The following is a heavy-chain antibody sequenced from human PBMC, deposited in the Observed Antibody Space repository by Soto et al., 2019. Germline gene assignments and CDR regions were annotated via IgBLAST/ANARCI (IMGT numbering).Heavy chain of an antibody. D-gene: IGHD2-15*01. CDR1: GGSISSYY. J-gene: IGHJ4*02. V-gene: IGHV4-59*08. CDR3: ARRRGRTFDY. Sequence: SETLSLTCTVSGGSISSYYWSWIRQPPGKGLEWIGYIYYSGSNNYNPSLKSRVTISVDTSKNQFSLKLSSVTAADTAVYYCARRRGRTFDYCGQGTLVIVSS. CDR2: IYYSGSN.